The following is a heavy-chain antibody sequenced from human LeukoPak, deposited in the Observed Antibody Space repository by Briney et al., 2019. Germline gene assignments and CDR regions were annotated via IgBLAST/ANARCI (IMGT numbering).Heavy chain of an antibody. CDR1: GFNLEVYT. Sequence: GGSLRLSCAASGFNLEVYTMHWVRQTPGKGLEWVSLTYWDGGSTYYADSVKGRFAISRDNNKNSLYLQMTSLRTEDTALYYCTKGSNTWPSLFDYWGQGTLVTVSS. CDR2: TYWDGGST. V-gene: IGHV3-43*01. D-gene: IGHD2-2*02. J-gene: IGHJ4*02. CDR3: TKGSNTWPSLFDY.